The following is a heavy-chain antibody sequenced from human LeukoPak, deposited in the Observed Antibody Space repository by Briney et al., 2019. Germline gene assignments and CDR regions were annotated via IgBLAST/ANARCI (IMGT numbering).Heavy chain of an antibody. CDR1: GFTLKTFW. CDR3: ARDNGGRAFDL. J-gene: IGHJ3*01. D-gene: IGHD2-8*01. CDR2: IKQDGSEK. V-gene: IGHV3-7*01. Sequence: GGSLRLSCAVSGFTLKTFWMSWVRQAPGKGLQWVANIKQDGSEKYYVDSVRGRFTISRDNAKNSIYLQINSLRAGDSADYYCARDNGGRAFDLWGHGTMVTVSS.